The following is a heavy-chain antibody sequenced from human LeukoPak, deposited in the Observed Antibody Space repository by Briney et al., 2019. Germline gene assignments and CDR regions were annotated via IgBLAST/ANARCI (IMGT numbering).Heavy chain of an antibody. CDR3: ARAAGGDY. CDR1: GFTFSRHG. Sequence: PGRSLRLSCAASGFTFSRHGMHWVRQAPGKGLEWVAVISYDGSNKYYADSVKGRFTISRDNSENTLYLQMNSLRAEDTAVYYCARAAGGDYWGQGALVTVSS. V-gene: IGHV3-30*03. J-gene: IGHJ4*02. D-gene: IGHD4-23*01. CDR2: ISYDGSNK.